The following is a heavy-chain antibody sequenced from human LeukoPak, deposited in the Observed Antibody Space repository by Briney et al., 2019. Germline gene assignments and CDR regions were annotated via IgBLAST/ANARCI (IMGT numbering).Heavy chain of an antibody. D-gene: IGHD5-24*01. J-gene: IGHJ4*02. V-gene: IGHV3-30-3*01. Sequence: GGSLRLSCAASGFTFSSYAMHWVRQAPGKGLEWVAVISYDGSNKYYADSVKGRFTISRDNSKNTLYLQMNSLRAEDAAVYYCARGPLTGRWPDMGFDYWGQGTLVTVSS. CDR1: GFTFSSYA. CDR3: ARGPLTGRWPDMGFDY. CDR2: ISYDGSNK.